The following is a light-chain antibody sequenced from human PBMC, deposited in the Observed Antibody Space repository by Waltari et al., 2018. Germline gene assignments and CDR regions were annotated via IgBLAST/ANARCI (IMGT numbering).Light chain of an antibody. Sequence: QSALTQPAAVSGSPGQSVTISCTGASSDIGRYDIVSWYQQHPGNAPKLVISDVSKRPSVFSDLFPGSKPGDTASLTISGLQFEDEADYYCCSYAGNYVWVFGGGTRLTVL. CDR2: DVS. V-gene: IGLV2-23*02. J-gene: IGLJ3*02. CDR3: CSYAGNYVWV. CDR1: SSDIGRYDI.